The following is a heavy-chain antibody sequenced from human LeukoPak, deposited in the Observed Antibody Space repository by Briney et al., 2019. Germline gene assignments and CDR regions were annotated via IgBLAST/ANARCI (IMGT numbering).Heavy chain of an antibody. CDR3: ARSYSSGWSNWFDP. Sequence: SETLSLTCNVSGGSISSYYWSWIRQPPGKGLEWIGYIYYSGSTNYNPSLKSRVTISVDTSKSQFSLKLSSVTAADTAVYYCARSYSSGWSNWFDPWGQGTLVTVSS. CDR2: IYYSGST. D-gene: IGHD6-19*01. V-gene: IGHV4-59*01. J-gene: IGHJ5*02. CDR1: GGSISSYY.